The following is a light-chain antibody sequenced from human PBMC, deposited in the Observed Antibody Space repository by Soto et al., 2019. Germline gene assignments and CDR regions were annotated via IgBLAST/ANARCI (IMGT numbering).Light chain of an antibody. J-gene: IGLJ1*01. CDR1: SSDVGSYNL. CDR3: CSYAGSSTYV. V-gene: IGLV2-23*02. CDR2: EVS. Sequence: SALTQPASVSGSPGQSITISCTGTSSDVGSYNLVSWYQQHPGKAPKLMIYEVSKRPSGVSNRFSGSKSGNTASLTISGLQAEDEADYYCCSYAGSSTYVFGTGTKATV.